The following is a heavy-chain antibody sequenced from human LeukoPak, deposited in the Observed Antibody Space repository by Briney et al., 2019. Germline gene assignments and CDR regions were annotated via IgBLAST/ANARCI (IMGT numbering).Heavy chain of an antibody. Sequence: SETLSLTCTVSGGSISSYYWSWIRQPPGKGLEWIGYIYYSGSTNYNPSLKSRVTISVDTSKNQFSLKLSSVTAADTAVYYCARGEQQLVRGYYYYGMDVWGQGTTVTVSS. J-gene: IGHJ6*02. V-gene: IGHV4-59*01. CDR2: IYYSGST. CDR1: GGSISSYY. D-gene: IGHD6-13*01. CDR3: ARGEQQLVRGYYYYGMDV.